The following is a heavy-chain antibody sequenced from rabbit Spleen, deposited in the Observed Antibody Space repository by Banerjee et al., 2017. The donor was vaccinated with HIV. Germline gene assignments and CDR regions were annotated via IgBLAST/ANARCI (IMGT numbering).Heavy chain of an antibody. J-gene: IGHJ4*01. CDR1: GFSFSSSYY. CDR3: VRDDAGAGGWSYAPNL. V-gene: IGHV1S40*01. D-gene: IGHD4-2*01. CDR2: IYTGDGDT. Sequence: QSLEESGGDLVKPGASLTLTCTASGFSFSSSYYMCWVRQAPGKGLEWIGCIYTGDGDTYYANWAKGRFTISKTSSTTVTLQMTSLTAADTATYLCVRDDAGAGGWSYAPNLWGQGTLVTVS.